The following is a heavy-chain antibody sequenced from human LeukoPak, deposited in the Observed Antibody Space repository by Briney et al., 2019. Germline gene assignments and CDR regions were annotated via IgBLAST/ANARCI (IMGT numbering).Heavy chain of an antibody. Sequence: SVKVSCKASGGTFSDYAISWVRQAPGQGLEWMGGIIPRFGKTNYAKKFPGRLTITTDESTSTVYMELISLRSEDTAVYFCARAPYYDFWSGTAWDYWGQGTLVTVSS. D-gene: IGHD3-3*01. J-gene: IGHJ4*02. CDR1: GGTFSDYA. CDR2: IIPRFGKT. CDR3: ARAPYYDFWSGTAWDY. V-gene: IGHV1-69*05.